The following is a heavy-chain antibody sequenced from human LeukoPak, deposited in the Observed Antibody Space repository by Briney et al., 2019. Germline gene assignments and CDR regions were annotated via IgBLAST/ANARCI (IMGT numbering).Heavy chain of an antibody. CDR2: ISGSGGST. V-gene: IGHV3-23*01. Sequence: GGSLRLSCAASGFTFSSYAMSWVRQAPGKGLEWVSAISGSGGSTYYADSVKGRFTISRDNSKNTLHLQMNSLRAEDTAVYYCAKARGYDFWSGYCLDYWGQGTLVTVSS. CDR3: AKARGYDFWSGYCLDY. D-gene: IGHD3-3*01. J-gene: IGHJ4*02. CDR1: GFTFSSYA.